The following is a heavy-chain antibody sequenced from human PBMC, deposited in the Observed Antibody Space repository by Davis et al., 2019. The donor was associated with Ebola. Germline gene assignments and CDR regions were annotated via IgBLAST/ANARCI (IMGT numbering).Heavy chain of an antibody. CDR2: ISGSSYYI. CDR3: ARGGYYDSSGYSHEAFDI. D-gene: IGHD3-22*01. V-gene: IGHV3-21*01. CDR1: GFTFSSYS. J-gene: IGHJ3*02. Sequence: GESLKISCAASGFTFSSYSMNRVRQAPGKGLEWVSSISGSSYYIYYADSLKGRFTISRDNAKNSLYLQMNSLRAEDTAVYHCARGGYYDSSGYSHEAFDIWGQGTMVTVSS.